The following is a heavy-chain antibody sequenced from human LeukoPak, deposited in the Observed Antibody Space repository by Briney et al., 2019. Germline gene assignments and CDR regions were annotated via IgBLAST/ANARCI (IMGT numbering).Heavy chain of an antibody. D-gene: IGHD6-19*01. CDR3: ARGSGWLDY. CDR1: GFTVSNTF. CDR2: IYTSGTT. J-gene: IGHJ4*02. Sequence: PGGSVRLSCAASGFTVSNTFMSWVRQAPGKGLEWVSVIYTSGTTYYADSVKGRFTISRDNSKNTLYLQMNSLRAEDTAVYYCARGSGWLDYWGQGTLVTLSS. V-gene: IGHV3-53*01.